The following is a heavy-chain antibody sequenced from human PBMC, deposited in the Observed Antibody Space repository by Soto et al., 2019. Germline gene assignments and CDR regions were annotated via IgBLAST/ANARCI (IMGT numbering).Heavy chain of an antibody. V-gene: IGHV2-26*01. CDR1: GFSLNNARVG. CDR2: IISNDGK. CDR3: ARMLAVNYYYYDMDV. J-gene: IGHJ6*03. D-gene: IGHD3-10*01. Sequence: QVTLKESGPVLVRPTETLTLTCTVSGFSLNNARVGVSWIRQPPGKALEWLAHIISNDGKSYSTSLKTRLSISKDTSKSQAVLTMTNMDPVDTATYYCARMLAVNYYYYDMDVWGKGTTVTVSS.